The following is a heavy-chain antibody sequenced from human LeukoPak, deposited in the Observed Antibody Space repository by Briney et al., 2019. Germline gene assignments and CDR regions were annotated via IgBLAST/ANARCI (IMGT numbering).Heavy chain of an antibody. Sequence: GGSLRLSCAASGFTFSSYLMHRVCQAPGKGLVWISRINSDGSGTSYADSVKGRFTISRDNAKNTLYLQMNSLRAEDTAVYYCARAGDGANSWVNYWGQGTLVTVSS. D-gene: IGHD4-23*01. J-gene: IGHJ4*02. CDR3: ARAGDGANSWVNY. CDR1: GFTFSSYL. V-gene: IGHV3-74*01. CDR2: INSDGSGT.